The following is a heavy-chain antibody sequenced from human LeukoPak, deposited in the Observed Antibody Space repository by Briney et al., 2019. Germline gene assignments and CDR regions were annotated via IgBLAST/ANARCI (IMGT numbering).Heavy chain of an antibody. D-gene: IGHD1-26*01. CDR1: GGTFSSYA. CDR2: IIPIFGTA. Sequence: ASVTVSCKASGGTFSSYAISWVRQAPGQGLEWMGGIIPIFGTANYAQKFQGRVTITADESTSTAYMELSSLRSEDTAVYYCARVERIYYYYGMDVWGQGTTVTVSS. V-gene: IGHV1-69*13. J-gene: IGHJ6*02. CDR3: ARVERIYYYYGMDV.